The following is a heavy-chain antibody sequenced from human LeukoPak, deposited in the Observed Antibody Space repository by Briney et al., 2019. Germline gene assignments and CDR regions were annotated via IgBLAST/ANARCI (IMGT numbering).Heavy chain of an antibody. V-gene: IGHV4-4*07. J-gene: IGHJ6*02. D-gene: IGHD4-17*01. CDR2: IYTSGST. CDR1: GGSISSYY. Sequence: SETLSLTCTVSGGSISSYYWSWIRQPAGKGLEWIGRIYTSGSTNYNPSLKSRVTMSVDTSKKQFSLKLSSVTAADTAVYYCARELYGDYDYYYYGMDVWGQGTTVTVSS. CDR3: ARELYGDYDYYYYGMDV.